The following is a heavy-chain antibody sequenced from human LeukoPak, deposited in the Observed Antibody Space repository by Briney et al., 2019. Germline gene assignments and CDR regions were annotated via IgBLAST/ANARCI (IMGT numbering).Heavy chain of an antibody. D-gene: IGHD3-22*01. CDR2: IIPILGTA. J-gene: IGHJ4*02. CDR1: GGTFSSYA. CDR3: AREGRYYDSSGYYYY. V-gene: IGHV1-69*11. Sequence: GSSVKVSCKASGGTFSSYAISWVRQAPGQGLEWMGRIIPILGTANYAQKFQGRVTITTDESTSTAYMELSSLRSEDTAVYYCAREGRYYDSSGYYYYWGQGTLVTVSS.